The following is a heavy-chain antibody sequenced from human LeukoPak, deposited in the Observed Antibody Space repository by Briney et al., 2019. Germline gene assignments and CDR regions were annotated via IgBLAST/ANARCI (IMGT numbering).Heavy chain of an antibody. CDR2: IYYSGST. CDR1: GGSISSYY. J-gene: IGHJ4*02. V-gene: IGHV4-59*08. D-gene: IGHD6-19*01. CDR3: ARQGYSSGWYLAY. Sequence: SSETLSLTCTVSGGSISSYYWSWIRQPPGKGLEWVGYIYYSGSTNYNPSLKSRVTISVDTSKNQFSLKLSSVTAADTAVYYRARQGYSSGWYLAYWGQGTLVTVSS.